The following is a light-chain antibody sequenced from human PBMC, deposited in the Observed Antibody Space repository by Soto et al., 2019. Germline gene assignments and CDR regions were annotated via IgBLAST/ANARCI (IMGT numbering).Light chain of an antibody. V-gene: IGKV3-15*01. CDR3: QQYNNWPPTWT. CDR2: GAS. CDR1: QSVSSN. J-gene: IGKJ1*01. Sequence: EIVMTQSPATLSVSPGERATLSCRASQSVSSNLAWYQQKPGQAPRLLIYGASTRATGIPARFSGSGSGTAFTLTISSLESEDFGVYYCQQYNNWPPTWTFGQGTKVELK.